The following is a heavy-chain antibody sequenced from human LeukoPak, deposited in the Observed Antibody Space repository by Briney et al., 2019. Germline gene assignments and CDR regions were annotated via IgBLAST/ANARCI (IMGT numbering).Heavy chain of an antibody. CDR2: IRSKANSYAT. Sequence: GGSLRLSCAASGFTFSGSAMHWVRQASGKGLEWVGRIRSKANSYATAYAASVKGRFTISRDNAKKLVYLQMNSLTAEDTAVYYCARDLFRSTGSLAFGGYWGQGTLVTVSS. CDR1: GFTFSGSA. V-gene: IGHV3-73*01. D-gene: IGHD3-9*01. CDR3: ARDLFRSTGSLAFGGY. J-gene: IGHJ4*02.